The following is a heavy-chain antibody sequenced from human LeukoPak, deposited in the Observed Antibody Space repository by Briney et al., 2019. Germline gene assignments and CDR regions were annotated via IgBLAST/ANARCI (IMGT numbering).Heavy chain of an antibody. CDR1: GFTFSSYG. V-gene: IGHV3-33*08. Sequence: AGGSLRLSCAASGFTFSSYGMHWVRQAPGKGLEWVAVIWYDGSNKYYVDSVKGRFTISRDNSKSTLYLQMNSLRVEDTAVYYCASGSAAGPFDYWGQGTLVTVSS. CDR2: IWYDGSNK. J-gene: IGHJ4*02. D-gene: IGHD6-13*01. CDR3: ASGSAAGPFDY.